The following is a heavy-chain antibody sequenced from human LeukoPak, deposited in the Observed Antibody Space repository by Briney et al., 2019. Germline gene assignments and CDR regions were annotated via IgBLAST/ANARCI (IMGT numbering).Heavy chain of an antibody. CDR3: ARDRNDGDLNTRPHFDY. CDR1: GYTFTSYY. J-gene: IGHJ4*02. Sequence: ASVKVSCKASGYTFTSYYMHWVRQAPGQGLEWMGIINPSGGSTSYAQKFQGRVTMTRDTSTSTVYMELSSLRSEDTAVYYCARDRNDGDLNTRPHFDYWGQGTLVTVSS. CDR2: INPSGGST. V-gene: IGHV1-46*01. D-gene: IGHD4-17*01.